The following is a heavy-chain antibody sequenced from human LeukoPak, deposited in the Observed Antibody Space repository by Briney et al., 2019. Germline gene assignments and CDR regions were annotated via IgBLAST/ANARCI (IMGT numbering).Heavy chain of an antibody. CDR3: ARDSGYDDDAFDI. V-gene: IGHV3-30*03. Sequence: PGGSLRLSCAASGFTFSSYGMHWVRQAPGKGLEWVAVISYDGNSKYYADSVKGRFTISRDNAKNTLYLQMNSLRAEDTAVYYCARDSGYDDDAFDIWGQGTMVTVSS. CDR2: ISYDGNSK. CDR1: GFTFSSYG. D-gene: IGHD5-12*01. J-gene: IGHJ3*02.